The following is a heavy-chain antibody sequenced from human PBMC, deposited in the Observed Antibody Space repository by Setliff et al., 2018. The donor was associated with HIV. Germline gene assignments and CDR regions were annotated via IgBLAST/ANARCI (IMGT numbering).Heavy chain of an antibody. J-gene: IGHJ5*02. CDR1: GGSFSGYY. V-gene: IGHV4-34*01. CDR3: ARGFTIFGVGFSADPTGNWFDP. D-gene: IGHD3-3*01. CDR2: INHSGST. Sequence: PSETLSLTCAVYGGSFSGYYWSWMRQPPGKGLEWIGEINHSGSTTYNPSLKSGVIISVDTSKNQFSLKLASVTAADTAVYYCARGFTIFGVGFSADPTGNWFDPWGQGTLVTVSS.